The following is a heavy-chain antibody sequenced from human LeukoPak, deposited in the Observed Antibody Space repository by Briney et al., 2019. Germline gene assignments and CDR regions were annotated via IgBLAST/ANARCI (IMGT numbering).Heavy chain of an antibody. J-gene: IGHJ6*02. CDR1: GFTVSSNY. Sequence: GGSLRLSCAASGFTVSSNYMSWVRQAPGKGLEWVSVIYSGGSTYYADSVKGRFTISRDNSKNKLYLQMNSLRAEDTAVYYCARRIRLIPGDYYYGMDVWGQGTTVTVSS. CDR3: ARRIRLIPGDYYYGMDV. CDR2: IYSGGST. V-gene: IGHV3-66*01. D-gene: IGHD2-15*01.